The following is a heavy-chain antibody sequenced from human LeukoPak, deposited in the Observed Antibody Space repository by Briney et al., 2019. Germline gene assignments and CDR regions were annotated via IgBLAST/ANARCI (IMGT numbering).Heavy chain of an antibody. CDR1: GFTFSSHW. D-gene: IGHD6-6*01. CDR3: AKGPWEQLVRSYYYYYMDV. CDR2: IKEDGSET. J-gene: IGHJ6*03. V-gene: IGHV3-7*03. Sequence: GGSLRLSCTGSGFTFSSHWMSWVRQAPGRGLEWVANIKEDGSETYYLDSVKGRFTISRDNSKNTLYLQMNSLRAEDTAVYYCAKGPWEQLVRSYYYYYMDVWGKGTTVTVSS.